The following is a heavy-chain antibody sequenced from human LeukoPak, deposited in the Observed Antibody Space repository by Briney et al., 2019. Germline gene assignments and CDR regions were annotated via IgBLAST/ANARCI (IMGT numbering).Heavy chain of an antibody. V-gene: IGHV3-53*01. J-gene: IGHJ4*02. D-gene: IGHD2-2*01. CDR2: IYSGGST. CDR1: GFTVSSKY. Sequence: PGGSRRLSCAASGFTVSSKYMSWVRQAPGKGLEWVSVIYSGGSTYYADSVKGRFTISRDNSKNTLYLQMNSLRAEDTAVYYCARGCSSTSCYGFDYWGQGTLVTVSS. CDR3: ARGCSSTSCYGFDY.